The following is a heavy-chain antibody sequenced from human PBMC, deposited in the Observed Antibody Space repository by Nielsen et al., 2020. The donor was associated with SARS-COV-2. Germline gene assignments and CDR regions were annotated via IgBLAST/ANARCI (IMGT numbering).Heavy chain of an antibody. V-gene: IGHV3-23*01. Sequence: GGSLRLSCAASGFTFSNYAMSWVRQAPGKGLEWVSAISGSGGSTYYADSVKGRFTISRDNSKNTLYLQMNSLRAEDTAVYYCAKDGARGDYGYFDYWGQGTLVTVSS. CDR1: GFTFSNYA. CDR3: AKDGARGDYGYFDY. CDR2: ISGSGGST. J-gene: IGHJ4*02. D-gene: IGHD4-17*01.